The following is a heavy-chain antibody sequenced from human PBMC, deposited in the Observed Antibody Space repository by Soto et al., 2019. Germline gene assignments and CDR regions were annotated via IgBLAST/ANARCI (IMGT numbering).Heavy chain of an antibody. D-gene: IGHD5-12*01. Sequence: VQLVESGGGVVQPGRSLRLSCAASGFTFSSYGMHWVRQAPGKGLEWVAVISYDGSNKYYADSVKGRFTISRDNSKNTLYLQMNSLRAEDTAVYYCAKARRDGYNGDAFDIWGQGTMVTVSS. CDR3: AKARRDGYNGDAFDI. V-gene: IGHV3-30*18. CDR2: ISYDGSNK. J-gene: IGHJ3*02. CDR1: GFTFSSYG.